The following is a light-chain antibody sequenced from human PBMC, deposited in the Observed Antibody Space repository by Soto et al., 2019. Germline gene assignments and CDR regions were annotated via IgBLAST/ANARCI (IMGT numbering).Light chain of an antibody. J-gene: IGKJ2*03. CDR2: DAT. V-gene: IGKV1-5*01. CDR1: QIIARW. Sequence: DIQMTQSPSTLSASIGDSVTLTCRASQIIARWLAWYQQKPGKAPNLVIYDATKLQSGVPSRFSATASGAESTLTISGLQAEDFATYYCLQYNTFPHSFGQGTRLEI. CDR3: LQYNTFPHS.